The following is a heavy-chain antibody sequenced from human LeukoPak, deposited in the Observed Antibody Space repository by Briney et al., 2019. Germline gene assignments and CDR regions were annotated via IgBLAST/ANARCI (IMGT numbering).Heavy chain of an antibody. CDR1: GGSISSGDYY. Sequence: SETLSLTCGVSGGSISSGDYYWSWIRQPPGKGLEWTGHIHQSGSTSYHPPPRSRVSISLDRSNNQFSLEVNFVTAADTAVYYCARGNWNYGSWFFDLWGRGTLVTVSS. J-gene: IGHJ2*01. D-gene: IGHD1-7*01. CDR3: ARGNWNYGSWFFDL. CDR2: IHQSGST. V-gene: IGHV4-30-2*01.